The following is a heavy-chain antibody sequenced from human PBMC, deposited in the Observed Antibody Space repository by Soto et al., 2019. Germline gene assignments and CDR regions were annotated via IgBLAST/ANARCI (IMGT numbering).Heavy chain of an antibody. CDR1: GGYISSSSYY. V-gene: IGHV4-39*01. Sequence: PSETLSLTCTVSGGYISSSSYYWGWIRQPPGKGLEWIGSIYYSGSTYYNPSLKSRVTISVDTSKNQFSLKLSSVTAADTAVYYCARRGRGWFDYWGQGTLVTVSS. CDR3: ARRGRGWFDY. CDR2: IYYSGST. D-gene: IGHD3-22*01. J-gene: IGHJ4*02.